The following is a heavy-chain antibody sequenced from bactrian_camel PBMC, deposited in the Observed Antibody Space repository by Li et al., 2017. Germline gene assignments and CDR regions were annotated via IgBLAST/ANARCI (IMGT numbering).Heavy chain of an antibody. Sequence: DVQLVESGGGLVQPGGTLRVSCAAAGLAFGPYYISWVRQAPGKGLEWVSTIKSDGGFSYYADSVKGRFNITVDKAADTVYLQMASLKSEDTAMYSCKTHRFGATMPGCDYSGRGTQVTVS. D-gene: IGHD1*01. CDR3: KTHRFGATMPGCDY. V-gene: IGHV3S13*01. CDR2: IKSDGGFS. CDR1: GLAFGPYY. J-gene: IGHJ4*01.